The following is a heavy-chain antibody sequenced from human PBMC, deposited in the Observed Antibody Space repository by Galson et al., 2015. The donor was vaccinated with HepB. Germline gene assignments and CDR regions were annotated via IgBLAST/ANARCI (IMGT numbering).Heavy chain of an antibody. D-gene: IGHD3-16*01. V-gene: IGHV3-23*01. Sequence: SLRLSCAASGFTFSNSAMNWVRQAPGKGLEWLSVITATGSTTYYADSVKGRFTISRDISKNTLYAQMNSLRADDTAPYYCVKGGPDEILDYWGQGTLVTVSA. CDR3: VKGGPDEILDY. J-gene: IGHJ4*01. CDR1: GFTFSNSA. CDR2: ITATGSTT.